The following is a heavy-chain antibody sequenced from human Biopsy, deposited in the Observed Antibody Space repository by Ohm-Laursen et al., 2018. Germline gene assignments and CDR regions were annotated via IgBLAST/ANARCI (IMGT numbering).Heavy chain of an antibody. CDR3: ARLPHGDYRYNFDY. D-gene: IGHD4-17*01. CDR1: GGSTSSSY. V-gene: IGHV4-59*08. Sequence: GTLSLTCAVSGGSTSSSYWSWVRQPPGKGLEWIGYISYSGITNYNASLKSRLTISIDTSKNQFSLKLSSVTAADTAVYYRARLPHGDYRYNFDYWGQGTLVTVSS. J-gene: IGHJ4*02. CDR2: ISYSGIT.